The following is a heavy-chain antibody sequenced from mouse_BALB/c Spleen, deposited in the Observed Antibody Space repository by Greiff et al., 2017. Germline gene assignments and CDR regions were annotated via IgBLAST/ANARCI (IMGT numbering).Heavy chain of an antibody. J-gene: IGHJ4*01. CDR1: GYTFTDYN. CDR3: AQITTVVAEGSGAMDY. Sequence: EVQLQQSGPELVKPGASVKISCKASGYTFTDYNMHWVKQSHGKSLEWIGYIYPYNGGTGYNQKFKSKATLTVDNSSSTAYMELRSLTSEDSAVYYCAQITTVVAEGSGAMDYWGPGTSVTVSS. V-gene: IGHV1S29*02. D-gene: IGHD1-1*01. CDR2: IYPYNGGT.